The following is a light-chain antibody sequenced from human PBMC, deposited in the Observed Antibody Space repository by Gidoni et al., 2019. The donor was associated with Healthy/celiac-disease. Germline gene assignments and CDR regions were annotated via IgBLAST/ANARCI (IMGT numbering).Light chain of an antibody. V-gene: IGKV1-5*01. CDR3: QQYNSYSLT. CDR1: QSISSW. CDR2: DAP. J-gene: IGKJ1*01. Sequence: DIQMTPSPSTLSASVGDRVTINGRASQSISSWLAWYQQKPGKAPKLLIYDAPSLESGVPSRFSGSGSGTEFTLTISSLQADDFATYYCQQYNSYSLTFGQGTKVEIK.